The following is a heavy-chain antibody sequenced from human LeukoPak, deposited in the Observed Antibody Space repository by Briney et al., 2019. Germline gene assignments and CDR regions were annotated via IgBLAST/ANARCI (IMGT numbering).Heavy chain of an antibody. CDR2: IIHSGAT. Sequence: SETLSLTCDVYGGSFSGYYWTWIRQSPGMGLEWIGEIIHSGATNYNPSLPSRVTISVDTSKNQFSLELSSVTAADTAVYYCARPPQYWGQGTLVTVSS. CDR1: GGSFSGYY. J-gene: IGHJ4*02. V-gene: IGHV4-34*12. CDR3: ARPPQY.